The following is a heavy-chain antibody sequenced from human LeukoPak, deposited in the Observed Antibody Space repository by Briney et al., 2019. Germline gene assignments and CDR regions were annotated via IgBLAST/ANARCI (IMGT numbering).Heavy chain of an antibody. D-gene: IGHD6-13*01. CDR3: ARAYSSRGWFDP. V-gene: IGHV4-34*01. Sequence: KPSETLSLTCAVYGGSFSGYYWSWIRQPPGKGLEWIGEINHSGSTNYNPSLKSRVTISVDTSKNQFSLKLSSVTAADTAVYYCARAYSSRGWFDPWGQGTLVTVSS. CDR2: INHSGST. J-gene: IGHJ5*02. CDR1: GGSFSGYY.